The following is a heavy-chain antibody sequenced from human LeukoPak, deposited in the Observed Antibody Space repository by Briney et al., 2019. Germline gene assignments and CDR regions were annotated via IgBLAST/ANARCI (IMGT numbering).Heavy chain of an antibody. CDR3: AKDSDSSNWYNWFDP. CDR2: INTDGSST. D-gene: IGHD6-13*01. Sequence: GGSLRLSCAASGFTFSRYWMHWVRQAPGKGLVWVSRINTDGSSTSYADSVKGRFTISRDNFKNTAYLQMNSLRADDTAVYYCAKDSDSSNWYNWFDPWGQGTLVTVSP. V-gene: IGHV3-74*01. CDR1: GFTFSRYW. J-gene: IGHJ5*02.